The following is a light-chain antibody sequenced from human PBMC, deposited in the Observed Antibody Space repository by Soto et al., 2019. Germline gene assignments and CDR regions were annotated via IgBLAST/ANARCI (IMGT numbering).Light chain of an antibody. CDR1: QSVASTY. Sequence: EIVLTQSPGTLSLSPGERVILSCRASQSVASTYLTWYQQKPGQAPRLLFYGASRRATGIPDRFSGSGSGTDFSLTISRLEPEDFAVYYCQQYGSSLYTFGQGTKLEIK. CDR2: GAS. J-gene: IGKJ2*01. CDR3: QQYGSSLYT. V-gene: IGKV3-20*01.